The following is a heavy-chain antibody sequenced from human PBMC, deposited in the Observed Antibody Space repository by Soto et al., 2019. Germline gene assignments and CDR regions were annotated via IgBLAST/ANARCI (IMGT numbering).Heavy chain of an antibody. CDR2: ISYDGSNK. CDR3: AKGSSGWYERFDY. D-gene: IGHD6-19*01. J-gene: IGHJ4*02. V-gene: IGHV3-30-3*01. Sequence: GGSLRLSCAASGFTFSSYAMHWVRQAPGKGLEWVAVISYDGSNKYYADSVKGRFTVSRDNSKNTLYLQMNSLRAEDTAVYYSAKGSSGWYERFDYWGQGTLVTVSS. CDR1: GFTFSSYA.